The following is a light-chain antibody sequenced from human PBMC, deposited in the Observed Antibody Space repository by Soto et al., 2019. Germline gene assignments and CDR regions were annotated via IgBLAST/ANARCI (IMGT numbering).Light chain of an antibody. CDR3: CSYAGRASVI. V-gene: IGLV2-23*01. CDR1: SGDIGNYNL. CDR2: EAT. Sequence: QSALTQRASVSGSPGQSITISCTGTSGDIGNYNLISWYQHHPGKAPKVIIFEATKRPSDISGRVSASKSGNTGSLTISGLLAEDEADYYCCSYAGRASVIFGGGTKLTVL. J-gene: IGLJ2*01.